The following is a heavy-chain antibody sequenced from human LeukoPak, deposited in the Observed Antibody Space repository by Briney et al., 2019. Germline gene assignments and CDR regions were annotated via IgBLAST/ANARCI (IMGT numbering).Heavy chain of an antibody. CDR1: GYTFTGYY. D-gene: IGHD3-3*01. V-gene: IGHV1-2*02. CDR2: INPNSGGT. J-gene: IGHJ5*02. Sequence: ASVKVSCKASGYTFTGYYMHWVRQAPGQGLEWMGWINPNSGGTNYAQKFQGRVTMTRDTSISTAYMELSRLRSDDTAVYYCARVLDDFWSGYRNWFDPWAREPWSPSPQ. CDR3: ARVLDDFWSGYRNWFDP.